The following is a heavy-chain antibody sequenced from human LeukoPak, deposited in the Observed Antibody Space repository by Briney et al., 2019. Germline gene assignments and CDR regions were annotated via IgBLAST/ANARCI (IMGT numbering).Heavy chain of an antibody. D-gene: IGHD3-10*01. CDR2: INAGNGNT. V-gene: IGHV1-3*03. J-gene: IGHJ3*02. CDR1: GYTFTSYA. Sequence: ASVKVSCKASGYTFTSYAMHWVRQAPGQRLEWMGWINAGNGNTKYSQEFQGRVTITRDTSASTAYMELSSLRSEDMAVYYCARERGFITMVRGVIITPSGAFDIWGQGTMVTVSS. CDR3: ARERGFITMVRGVIITPSGAFDI.